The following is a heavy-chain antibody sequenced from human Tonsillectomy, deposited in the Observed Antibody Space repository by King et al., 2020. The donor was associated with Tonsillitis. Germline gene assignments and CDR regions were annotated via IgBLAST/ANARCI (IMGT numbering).Heavy chain of an antibody. CDR3: ARGGLMVVVSATNWFDP. J-gene: IGHJ5*02. CDR1: GGSFSGYY. Sequence: VQLQQWGAGLLKPSETLSLTCAVYGGSFSGYYWSWIRQPPGKGLEWIGEINHSGSTNYNPSLKSRVTISVDTSKNQFSLKLRSVTAAVTAVYYCARGGLMVVVSATNWFDPWGQGTPVTVSS. CDR2: INHSGST. V-gene: IGHV4-34*01. D-gene: IGHD2-15*01.